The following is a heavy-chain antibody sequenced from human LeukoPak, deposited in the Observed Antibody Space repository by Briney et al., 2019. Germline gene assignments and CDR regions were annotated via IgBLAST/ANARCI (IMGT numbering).Heavy chain of an antibody. J-gene: IGHJ4*02. V-gene: IGHV4-39*02. CDR1: GGSISSSSYY. CDR3: ARDSGYYYLFDY. CDR2: IYYSGST. D-gene: IGHD3-22*01. Sequence: PSETLSLTXTVSGGSISSSSYYWGWIRQPPGKGLEWIGSIYYSGSTYYNPSLKSRVTISVDTSKNQFSLKLSSVTAADTAVYYCARDSGYYYLFDYWGQGTLVTVSS.